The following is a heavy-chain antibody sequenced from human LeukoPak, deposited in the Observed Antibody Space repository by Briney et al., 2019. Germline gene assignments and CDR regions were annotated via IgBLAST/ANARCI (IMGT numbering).Heavy chain of an antibody. J-gene: IGHJ3*02. V-gene: IGHV3-9*01. Sequence: GRSLRLSCAASGFTFDDYAMHWVRQAPGKGLEWVSGISWNSGSIGYADSVKGRFTISRDNAKNSLYLQMNSLRAEDTALYYCAGYRQPDDAFDIWGQGTMVTVSS. CDR1: GFTFDDYA. CDR2: ISWNSGSI. CDR3: AGYRQPDDAFDI. D-gene: IGHD5-18*01.